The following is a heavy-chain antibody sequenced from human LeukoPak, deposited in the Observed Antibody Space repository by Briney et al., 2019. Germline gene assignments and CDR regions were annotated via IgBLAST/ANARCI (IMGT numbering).Heavy chain of an antibody. J-gene: IGHJ4*02. CDR2: IRYDGSNT. V-gene: IGHV3-30*02. CDR1: EFTFSSYA. Sequence: PGGSLRLSCAASEFTFSSYAMHWVRQAPDKGLEWVAFIRYDGSNTYYADSVKGRFTISRDNSKNTLYLQMNSLRAEDTAVYYCARDWFHAIDYWGQGTLVTVSS. CDR3: ARDWFHAIDY. D-gene: IGHD2/OR15-2a*01.